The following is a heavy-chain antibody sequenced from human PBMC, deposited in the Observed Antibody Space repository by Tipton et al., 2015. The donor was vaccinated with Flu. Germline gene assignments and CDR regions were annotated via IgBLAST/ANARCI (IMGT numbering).Heavy chain of an antibody. Sequence: LRLSCAVSNYSISGGYYWGWIRQPPGKGLEWIGNIHHSGSAFYNPSLSSRATMSVDTSKNHFSLQLTSVTAADTAVYYCARDPSLGMPDFFDYWGRGTLVTASS. CDR3: ARDPSLGMPDFFDY. D-gene: IGHD2-2*01. CDR2: IHHSGSA. J-gene: IGHJ4*02. V-gene: IGHV4-38-2*02. CDR1: NYSISGGYY.